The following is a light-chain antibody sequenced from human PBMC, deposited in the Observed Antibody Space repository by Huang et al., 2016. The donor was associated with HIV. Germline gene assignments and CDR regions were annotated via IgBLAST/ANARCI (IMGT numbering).Light chain of an antibody. CDR3: QQYNTWPIT. Sequence: VMTQSPGTLSVSPGVRATLSCRASQSVSRNLAWYRQKPGQAPRLLIHGASTRATGIPSRFSGSGSGTEFTQTITSLQSEDFADYYWQQYNTWPITFGQGTKVDIK. CDR1: QSVSRN. V-gene: IGKV3-15*01. CDR2: GAS. J-gene: IGKJ3*01.